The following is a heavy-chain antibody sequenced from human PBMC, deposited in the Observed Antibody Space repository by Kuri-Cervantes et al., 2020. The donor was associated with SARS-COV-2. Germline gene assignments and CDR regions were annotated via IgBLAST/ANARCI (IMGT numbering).Heavy chain of an antibody. J-gene: IGHJ5*02. Sequence: SETLSLTCTVSGGSISSAGHEWSWIRQHPGKGLEWIVYIYYRGRTYNNPSLKSRVTISVDTSKNQSSLKLSSVTAADTAVYYCARDVLFGYNWFDPWGQGTLVTVSS. CDR3: ARDVLFGYNWFDP. CDR1: GGSISSAGHE. V-gene: IGHV4-31*03. D-gene: IGHD2-21*01. CDR2: IYYRGRT.